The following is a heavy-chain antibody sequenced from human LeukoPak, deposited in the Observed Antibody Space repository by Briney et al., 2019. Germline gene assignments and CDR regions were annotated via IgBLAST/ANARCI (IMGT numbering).Heavy chain of an antibody. CDR2: INPNSGGT. CDR1: GYTFTGYY. D-gene: IGHD1-26*01. V-gene: IGHV1-2*06. CDR3: ARDLKWELLCFQH. J-gene: IGHJ1*01. Sequence: ASVKVSCKASGYTFTGYYMHWARQAPGQGLEWMGRINPNSGGTNYAQKFQGRVTMTRDTSISTAYMELSRLRSDDTAVYYCARDLKWELLCFQHWGQGTLVTVSS.